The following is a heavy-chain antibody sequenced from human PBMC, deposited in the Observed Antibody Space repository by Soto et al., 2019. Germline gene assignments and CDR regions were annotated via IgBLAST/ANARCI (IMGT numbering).Heavy chain of an antibody. Sequence: EAQLVESGGGLVKPGGSLRLSCAASGFPFSSYTMNWVRQAPGKGLEWISSISGSSTYIYYADSVKGRFTISRDNAEKSLYLQLNRLRAAATAVYYCAREGNYGDSILGYFDPWGQGTLVTVSS. V-gene: IGHV3-21*01. D-gene: IGHD4-17*01. CDR3: AREGNYGDSILGYFDP. J-gene: IGHJ5*02. CDR2: ISGSSTYI. CDR1: GFPFSSYT.